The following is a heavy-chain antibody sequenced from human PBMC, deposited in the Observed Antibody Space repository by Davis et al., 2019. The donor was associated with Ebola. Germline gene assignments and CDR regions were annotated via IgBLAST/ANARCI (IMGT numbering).Heavy chain of an antibody. CDR2: IYPGDSDT. CDR3: ARLNGQQLVNGDWFDP. CDR1: GYSFTSYW. J-gene: IGHJ5*02. V-gene: IGHV5-51*01. D-gene: IGHD6-13*01. Sequence: PGGSLRLSCKGSGYSFTSYWIGWVRQMPGKGLEWMGIIYPGDSDTRYSPSFQGQVTISADKSISTAYLQWSSLKASDTAMYYCARLNGQQLVNGDWFDPWGQGTLVTVSS.